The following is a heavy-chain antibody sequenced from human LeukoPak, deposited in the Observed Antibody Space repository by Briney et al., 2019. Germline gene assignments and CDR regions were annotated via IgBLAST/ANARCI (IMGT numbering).Heavy chain of an antibody. Sequence: SETLSLTCAVYGGSFSGYYWSWIRQPPGKGLEWIGEINHSGSTNYNPSLKSRVTISVDTSKNQFSLKLSSVTAADTAVYYCARVLGPNYDSSGYLDAFDIWGQGTMVTVSS. CDR1: GGSFSGYY. V-gene: IGHV4-34*01. J-gene: IGHJ3*02. CDR2: INHSGST. D-gene: IGHD3-22*01. CDR3: ARVLGPNYDSSGYLDAFDI.